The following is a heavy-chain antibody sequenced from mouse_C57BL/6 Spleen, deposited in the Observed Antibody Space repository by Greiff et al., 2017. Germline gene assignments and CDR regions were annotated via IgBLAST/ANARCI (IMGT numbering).Heavy chain of an antibody. CDR3: ARTNASAWLAY. CDR1: GFSLTRYG. J-gene: IGHJ3*01. V-gene: IGHV2-2*01. CDR2: IWSGGCT. Sequence: QVQLQQSGPGLVQPSQSLSITCTVSGFSLTRYGLHWVRQSPGKGLEWLGVIWSGGCTDYNAAFISRLSISKDNSKGQVFFKMNSLQADDTAIYYCARTNASAWLAYWGQGTLVTVSA. D-gene: IGHD3-1*01.